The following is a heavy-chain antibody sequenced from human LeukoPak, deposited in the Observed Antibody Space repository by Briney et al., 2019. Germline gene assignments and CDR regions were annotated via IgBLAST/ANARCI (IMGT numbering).Heavy chain of an antibody. CDR2: IYYSGST. D-gene: IGHD6-19*01. Sequence: TASETLSLTCTVSGGSISSYYWRWIRQPPGKGLEWIGYIYYSGSTNYNPSLKSRVTISVDTSKNQFSLKLSSVTAADTAVYYCARGNFIAVAGYDYWGQGTLVTVSS. CDR3: ARGNFIAVAGYDY. J-gene: IGHJ4*02. V-gene: IGHV4-59*01. CDR1: GGSISSYY.